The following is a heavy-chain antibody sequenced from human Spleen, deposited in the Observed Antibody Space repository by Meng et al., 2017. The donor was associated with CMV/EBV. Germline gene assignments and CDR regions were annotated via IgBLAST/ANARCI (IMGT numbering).Heavy chain of an antibody. J-gene: IGHJ6*02. V-gene: IGHV4-59*01. CDR2: VYYSGTT. D-gene: IGHD6-13*01. CDR1: GGSISNDY. CDR3: ARAVTGGCGSSSCHYHYGLDV. Sequence: SETLSLTCSVSGGSISNDYWGWIRQPPGKGLEWIAYVYYSGTTNYNPSLKSRVTMSVDTSKNQFSLRLSSVTAADTAVYFCARAVTGGCGSSSCHYHYGLDVWGQGTTVTVSS.